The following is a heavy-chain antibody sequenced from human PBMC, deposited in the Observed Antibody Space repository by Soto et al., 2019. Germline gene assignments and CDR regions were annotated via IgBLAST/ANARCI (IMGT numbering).Heavy chain of an antibody. CDR2: IYYSGST. D-gene: IGHD3-22*01. V-gene: IGHV4-31*03. CDR3: ARVDYFDSSDYAAYYFVY. J-gene: IGHJ4*02. CDR1: GGSISSGGYS. Sequence: QVQLQESGPGLVKPSQTLSLTCTVSGGSISSGGYSWSWIRQHPGKGLEWIGYIYYSGSTFYNPYRHVRVTQTVDTANNQVSLKLSPVTAADTAVYDWARVDYFDSSDYAAYYFVYWGQGPLVTVSS.